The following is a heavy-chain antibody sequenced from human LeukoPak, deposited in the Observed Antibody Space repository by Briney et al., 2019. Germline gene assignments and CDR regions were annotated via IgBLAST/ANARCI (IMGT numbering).Heavy chain of an antibody. CDR1: GYTFSGYY. J-gene: IGHJ4*02. V-gene: IGHV1-2*02. Sequence: ASVKVSCKASGYTFSGYYMHWVRQAPGQGLEWMGWVNPLSGDANLAQKFQGRVTMTRDTSISTAYMELSRLISDDTAVYYCARGGQLPVDYWGQGTLVTVSS. CDR3: ARGGQLPVDY. D-gene: IGHD2-2*01. CDR2: VNPLSGDA.